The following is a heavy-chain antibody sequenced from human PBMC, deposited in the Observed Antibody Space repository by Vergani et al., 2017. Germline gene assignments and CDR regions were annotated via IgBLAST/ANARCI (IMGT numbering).Heavy chain of an antibody. CDR2: ISSSSTI. J-gene: IGHJ2*01. CDR1: GFTFSSYS. CDR3: ARAYGDYDPYWYFDL. Sequence: EVQLVESGGGLVQPGGSLRLSCAASGFTFSSYSMNWVRQAPGKGLEWVSYISSSSTIYYADSVKGRFTISRDNAKNSLYLQMNSLRAEDTAVYYCARAYGDYDPYWYFDLWGRGTLVTVSS. D-gene: IGHD4-17*01. V-gene: IGHV3-48*04.